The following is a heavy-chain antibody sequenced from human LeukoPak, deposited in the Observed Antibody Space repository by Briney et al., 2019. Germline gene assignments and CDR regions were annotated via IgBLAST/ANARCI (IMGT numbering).Heavy chain of an antibody. V-gene: IGHV3-7*01. CDR1: GFTFSNNW. J-gene: IGHJ4*02. D-gene: IGHD5-18*01. Sequence: PGGSLRLSCAASGFTFSNNWMTWVRQAPGKGLEWVASVKKDGSEKYYVDSVKGRFTISRDNAKNSLYLQMNSLRVEDTAVYYCARRTRQLWSPLYYFDYWGQGTLVTVSS. CDR2: VKKDGSEK. CDR3: ARRTRQLWSPLYYFDY.